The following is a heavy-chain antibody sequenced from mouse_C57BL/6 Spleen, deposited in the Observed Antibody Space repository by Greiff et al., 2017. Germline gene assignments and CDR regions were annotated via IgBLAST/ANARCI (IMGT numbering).Heavy chain of an antibody. J-gene: IGHJ3*01. CDR1: GYTFTSYW. Sequence: QVQLQQPGAELVKPGASVKVSCKASGYTFTSYWMHWVKQRPGQGLEWIGRIHPSDSDTNYNQKFKGKATLTVDKSSSTAYMQLSSLTSEDSAVYYCAMSYDGSYGAWFAYWGQGTLVTVSA. CDR3: AMSYDGSYGAWFAY. V-gene: IGHV1-74*01. CDR2: IHPSDSDT. D-gene: IGHD2-3*01.